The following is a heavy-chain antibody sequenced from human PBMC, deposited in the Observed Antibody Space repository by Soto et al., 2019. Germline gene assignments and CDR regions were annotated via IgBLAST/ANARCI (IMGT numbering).Heavy chain of an antibody. J-gene: IGHJ4*02. CDR2: ISAYNGNT. D-gene: IGHD2-21*02. Sequence: ASVKVSCKASGYTFTSYGISWVRQAPGQGLEWMGWISAYNGNTNYAQKLQGRVTMTTDTSTSTAYMELRSLRSDDTAVYYCARDQRRVVVTANYDYWGQGTLVTVSS. V-gene: IGHV1-18*01. CDR3: ARDQRRVVVTANYDY. CDR1: GYTFTSYG.